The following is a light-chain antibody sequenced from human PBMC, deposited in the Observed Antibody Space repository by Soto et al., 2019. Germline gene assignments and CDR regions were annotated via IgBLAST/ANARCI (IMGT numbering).Light chain of an antibody. V-gene: IGKV4-1*01. Sequence: DIVMTQSPDSLAVSLGERATINCKSSQSVLSDSDRRNYLAWYQQKPRQGPMLLIYWASTRESGVPDRFSGSGSATDFTITISSLQAEDVALSYCQQYYATPLTFGQGTKLEIK. J-gene: IGKJ2*01. CDR3: QQYYATPLT. CDR2: WAS. CDR1: QSVLSDSDRRNY.